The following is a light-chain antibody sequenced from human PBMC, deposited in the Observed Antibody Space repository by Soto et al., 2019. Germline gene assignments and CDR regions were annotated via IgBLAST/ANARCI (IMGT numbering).Light chain of an antibody. V-gene: IGLV2-14*01. Sequence: QSVLTQPASVSGSPGQSITISCTGTSSDVGGYNYVSWYQHHPGKAPKLMIHEVSDRPSGISNRFSGSKSGNTASLTISGLQAEDEADYCCSSYTSATTYVFGTGTKLTVL. J-gene: IGLJ1*01. CDR2: EVS. CDR3: SSYTSATTYV. CDR1: SSDVGGYNY.